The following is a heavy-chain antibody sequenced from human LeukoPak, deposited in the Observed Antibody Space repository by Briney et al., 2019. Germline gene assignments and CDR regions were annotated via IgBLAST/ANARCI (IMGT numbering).Heavy chain of an antibody. J-gene: IGHJ3*02. CDR2: ISAYNGDT. CDR1: GYTFSSYS. CDR3: ARPLTYYYDSSGRQACDI. Sequence: ASVKVSCKASGYTFSSYSITWVRQAPGQGLEWTGWISAYNGDTNYAQKFQGRLTMTTDTSTNTAYMELRSLRSDDTAVYYCARPLTYYYDSSGRQACDIWGRGTMVTVSS. D-gene: IGHD3-22*01. V-gene: IGHV1-18*01.